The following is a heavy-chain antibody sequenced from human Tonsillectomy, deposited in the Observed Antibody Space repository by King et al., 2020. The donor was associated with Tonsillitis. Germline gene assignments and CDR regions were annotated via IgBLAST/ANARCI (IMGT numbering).Heavy chain of an antibody. CDR2: ISYDGSNK. V-gene: IGHV3-30-3*01. CDR3: ARDGVTEAVAGIFSTHDY. J-gene: IGHJ4*02. D-gene: IGHD6-19*01. Sequence: HVQLVESGGGVVQPDRSLRLSCAASGFTFSSYAMHWVRQAPGKGLEWVAIISYDGSNKYYADSVKGRFTISRDNSKNTLYLQMNSLRAEDTAVYYCARDGVTEAVAGIFSTHDYWGQGTLVTVSS. CDR1: GFTFSSYA.